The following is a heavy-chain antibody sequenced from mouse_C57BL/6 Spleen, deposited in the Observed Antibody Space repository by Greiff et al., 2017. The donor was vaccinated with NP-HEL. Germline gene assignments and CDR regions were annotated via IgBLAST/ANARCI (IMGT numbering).Heavy chain of an antibody. D-gene: IGHD3-2*02. J-gene: IGHJ2*01. Sequence: VQLKESGPGLVKPSQSLSLTCSVTGYSITSGYYWNWIRQFPGNKLEWMGYISYDGSNNYNPSLKNRISITRDTSKNQFFLKLNSVTTEDTATYYCARVRQLRLQYYFDYWGQGTTLTVSS. CDR1: GYSITSGYY. CDR2: ISYDGSN. V-gene: IGHV3-6*01. CDR3: ARVRQLRLQYYFDY.